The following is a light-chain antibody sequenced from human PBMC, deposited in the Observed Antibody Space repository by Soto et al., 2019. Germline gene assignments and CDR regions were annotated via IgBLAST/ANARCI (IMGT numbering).Light chain of an antibody. Sequence: DIVMTQSPLSLPVTPGEWASISCSASQSLLQSSGNNYLDWYLQKPGQSPQLLIYLGSNRASGVPDRFSGSGSGTDFTLTISRVAAEDVAVYYCLQALQSQLTFGGGTKVDIK. CDR2: LGS. J-gene: IGKJ4*01. V-gene: IGKV2-28*01. CDR1: QSLLQSSGNNY. CDR3: LQALQSQLT.